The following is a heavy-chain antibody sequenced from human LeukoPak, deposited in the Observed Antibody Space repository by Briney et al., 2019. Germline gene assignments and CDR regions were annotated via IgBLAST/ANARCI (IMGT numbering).Heavy chain of an antibody. CDR2: ISGSGGST. CDR3: AKAHSSGWRPHFDY. D-gene: IGHD6-19*01. CDR1: GFTFSSYA. Sequence: PGGSLRLSCAASGFTFSSYAMSWVRQAPGKGLEWVSAISGSGGSTYYADSVKGRFTISRDNSKNTLYLQMNSLRAEHTAVYYCAKAHSSGWRPHFDYWGQGTLVTVSS. J-gene: IGHJ4*02. V-gene: IGHV3-23*01.